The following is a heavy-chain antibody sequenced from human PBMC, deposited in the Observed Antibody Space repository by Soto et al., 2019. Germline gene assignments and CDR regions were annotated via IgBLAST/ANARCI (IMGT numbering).Heavy chain of an antibody. D-gene: IGHD4-17*01. Sequence: SETLSLTCAVYGGSFSGYYWSWIRQPPWKGLEWIGEINHSGSTNYNPSLKSRVTISVDTSKNQFSLKLSSVTAADTAVYYCAKAYGDYYFDYWAQGPLVTVSS. V-gene: IGHV4-34*01. CDR3: AKAYGDYYFDY. CDR2: INHSGST. J-gene: IGHJ4*02. CDR1: GGSFSGYY.